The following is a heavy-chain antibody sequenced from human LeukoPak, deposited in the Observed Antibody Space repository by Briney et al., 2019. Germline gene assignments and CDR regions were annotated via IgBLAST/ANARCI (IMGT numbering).Heavy chain of an antibody. CDR3: AKHSGSYFIYYVDS. D-gene: IGHD1-26*01. CDR2: ISDTVRDT. J-gene: IGHJ4*02. Sequence: GGSLRLSCAASGFTFSAYGMSWVRQAPGKGLEWVSHISDTVRDTWYADSVKGRFTISRDNSANTLYLQMNSLRAEDTALYYCAKHSGSYFIYYVDSWGQGTLVTVSS. CDR1: GFTFSAYG. V-gene: IGHV3-23*01.